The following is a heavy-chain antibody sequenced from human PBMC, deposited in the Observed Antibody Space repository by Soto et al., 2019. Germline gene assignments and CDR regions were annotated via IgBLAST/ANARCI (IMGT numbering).Heavy chain of an antibody. J-gene: IGHJ4*02. D-gene: IGHD7-27*01. CDR3: ARSNWYSEY. CDR1: GGSINNHY. V-gene: IGHV4-59*11. CDR2: TSYTGST. Sequence: QVQLQESGPGLVKPSETLSLTCTVSGGSINNHYWSWMRQPPGKGLEWVGYTSYTGSTNYTPSLKSRVTISVDTSKNQFSLNLTSLTAADTGIYFCARSNWYSEYWGQGTLVTVSS.